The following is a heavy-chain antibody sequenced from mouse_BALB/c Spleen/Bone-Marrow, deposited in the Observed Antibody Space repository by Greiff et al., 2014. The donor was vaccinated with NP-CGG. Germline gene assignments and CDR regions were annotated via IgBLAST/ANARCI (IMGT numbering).Heavy chain of an antibody. CDR2: IYPGDGDT. V-gene: IGHV1-80*01. Sequence: QVHVKQSGAELVRPGSSVKISCKASGYAFSSYWMNWVKQRPGQGLEWIGQIYPGDGDTNYNGKSKGKATLTADKSSSTAYMQLSSLTSEDSAVYFCARVRNWADYWGQGTTLTVSS. J-gene: IGHJ2*01. D-gene: IGHD4-1*01. CDR1: GYAFSSYW. CDR3: ARVRNWADY.